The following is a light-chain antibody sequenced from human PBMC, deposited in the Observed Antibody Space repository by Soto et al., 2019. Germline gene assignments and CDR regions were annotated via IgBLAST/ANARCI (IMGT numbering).Light chain of an antibody. Sequence: DIQMTQSPSSLSASVGDRVTITCRASQGISNYLAWYQQKPGRVPELLIYGASTLQSGVPSRFSGSGSGTDFPLTSSSLQPEDVSNYYCQKYYRAPYTVGGGTKVEIK. CDR1: QGISNY. V-gene: IGKV1-27*01. CDR3: QKYYRAPYT. CDR2: GAS. J-gene: IGKJ4*01.